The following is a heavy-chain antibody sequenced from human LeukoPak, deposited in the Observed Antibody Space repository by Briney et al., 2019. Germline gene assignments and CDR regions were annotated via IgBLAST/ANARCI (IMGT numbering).Heavy chain of an antibody. J-gene: IGHJ4*02. CDR1: GFTFSSYA. Sequence: GGSLRLSCAASGFTFSSYAMSWVRQAPGKGLEWVSGISSSGSNTYHADSVKGRFTISRDNSKNTLYLQMNSLRAEDTAVYYCAKSVVVGRVFPDLEYWGQGTLVTVSS. D-gene: IGHD2-21*01. V-gene: IGHV3-23*01. CDR2: ISSSGSNT. CDR3: AKSVVVGRVFPDLEY.